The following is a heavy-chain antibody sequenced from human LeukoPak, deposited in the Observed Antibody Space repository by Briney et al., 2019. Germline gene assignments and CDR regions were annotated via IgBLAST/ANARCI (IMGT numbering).Heavy chain of an antibody. CDR1: GGSISSHY. V-gene: IGHV4-59*08. Sequence: SETLSLTCTVSGGSISSHYWSWIRQTPGKGLEWIGYIYDSGSTKYNPSLGSRVTISADTSKHQITLKLRSVTAADTAVYYCARRDYNNYGRWFDPWGQGTLVTVSS. D-gene: IGHD4-11*01. J-gene: IGHJ5*02. CDR2: IYDSGST. CDR3: ARRDYNNYGRWFDP.